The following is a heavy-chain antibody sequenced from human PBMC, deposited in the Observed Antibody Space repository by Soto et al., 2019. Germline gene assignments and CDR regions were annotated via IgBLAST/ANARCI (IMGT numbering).Heavy chain of an antibody. D-gene: IGHD1-26*01. Sequence: QVQLVQSGAEVKKPGASVKVSCKASGYTFTSYAMHWVRQAPGQRLEWMGWINAGNGNTKYSQKFQGRVTITRDTSASTADMELSSLRSEDTAVYYCARGLGLYYFDYRGQGTLVTVSS. J-gene: IGHJ4*02. CDR1: GYTFTSYA. CDR3: ARGLGLYYFDY. CDR2: INAGNGNT. V-gene: IGHV1-3*01.